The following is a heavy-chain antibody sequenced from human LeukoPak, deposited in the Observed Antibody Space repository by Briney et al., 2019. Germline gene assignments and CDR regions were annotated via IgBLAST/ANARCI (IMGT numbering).Heavy chain of an antibody. CDR2: IIPIFGTV. Sequence: ASVKVSCKASGGTFSSYVISWVRQAPGQGLEWMGGIIPIFGTVKYAQKFQGRVTISTDEFTSTAYMELSSLRSEDTAVYYCARGAGATDYSSYYMDVWGKGTTVTVSS. D-gene: IGHD4-11*01. CDR3: ARGAGATDYSSYYMDV. J-gene: IGHJ6*03. CDR1: GGTFSSYV. V-gene: IGHV1-69*05.